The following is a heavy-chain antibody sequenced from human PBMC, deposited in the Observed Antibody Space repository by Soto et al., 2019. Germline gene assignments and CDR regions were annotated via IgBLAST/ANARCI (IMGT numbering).Heavy chain of an antibody. V-gene: IGHV3-33*01. CDR3: ARSAAGTPGVDY. D-gene: IGHD6-13*01. CDR1: GFTFSSYG. J-gene: IGHJ4*02. Sequence: QVQLVESGGGVVQPGRSLRLSCAASGFTFSSYGMHWVRQAPGKGLEWVAVIWYDGSNKYYADSVKGRFTISRDNSKNTLYLQRNSLRAEDTAVYYWARSAAGTPGVDYWGQGTLVTVSS. CDR2: IWYDGSNK.